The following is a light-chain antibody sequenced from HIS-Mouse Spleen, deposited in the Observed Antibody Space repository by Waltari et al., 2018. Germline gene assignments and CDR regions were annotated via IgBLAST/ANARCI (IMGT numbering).Light chain of an antibody. CDR3: CSYAGSSTFEV. CDR2: EGS. V-gene: IGLV2-23*03. CDR1: SSDVGSYNL. J-gene: IGLJ2*01. Sequence: QSALTQPASVSGSPGQSLPISCPGTSSDVGSYNLFSWYQQHPGKAPKLMIYEGSKRPSGVSNRFSGSKSGNTASLTISGLQAEDEADYYCCSYAGSSTFEVFGGGTKLTVL.